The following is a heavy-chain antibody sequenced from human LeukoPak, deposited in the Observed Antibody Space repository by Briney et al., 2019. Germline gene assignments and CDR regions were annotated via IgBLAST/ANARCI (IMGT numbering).Heavy chain of an antibody. CDR3: ARALENYYDSSGYQGDYFDY. CDR1: GFTFSSYG. CDR2: IWYDGSNK. J-gene: IGHJ4*02. Sequence: GRSLRLSCAASGFTFSSYGMHWVRQAPGKGLEWVAVIWYDGSNKYYADSVKGRFTISRDNSKNTLYLQMNSLRAEDTAVYYCARALENYYDSSGYQGDYFDYWGQGTLVTVSS. V-gene: IGHV3-33*01. D-gene: IGHD3-22*01.